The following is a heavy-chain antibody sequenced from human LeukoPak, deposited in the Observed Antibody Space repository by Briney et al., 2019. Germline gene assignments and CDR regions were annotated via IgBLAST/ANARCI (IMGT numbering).Heavy chain of an antibody. D-gene: IGHD2-2*01. V-gene: IGHV5-51*01. CDR1: GYRFRSYW. Sequence: GESLKISCKVSGYRFRSYWIGWVRPMSGKGLEWLGMIYPEDSDIRYSPSFQGLVTMSVDKSTNTAYLQWNSLKASDTAIFYCARYSSTRHYFFDFWGQGSLVTVAS. J-gene: IGHJ4*02. CDR3: ARYSSTRHYFFDF. CDR2: IYPEDSDI.